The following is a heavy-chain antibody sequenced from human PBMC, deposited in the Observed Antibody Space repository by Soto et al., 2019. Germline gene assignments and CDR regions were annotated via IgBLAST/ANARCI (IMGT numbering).Heavy chain of an antibody. V-gene: IGHV4-39*01. CDR2: TYYSGSA. J-gene: IGHJ4*02. Sequence: SETLSLTCTVSGGSINNSSFYWGWVRQPPGKRLEWIGSTYYSGSAYYNPSLKSRLTISVDTSKNQFSLNLSSVTAADTAVYFCARRPLVRGIIPYYFDSWGQGTLVTVSS. CDR3: ARRPLVRGIIPYYFDS. CDR1: GGSINNSSFY. D-gene: IGHD3-10*01.